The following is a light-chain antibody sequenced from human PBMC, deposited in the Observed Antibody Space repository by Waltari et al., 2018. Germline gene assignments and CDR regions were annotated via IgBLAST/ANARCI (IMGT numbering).Light chain of an antibody. CDR3: QSYDSSLSGWV. CDR1: SSNIGAGYD. Sequence: QSVLTQPPSVSGAPGQRVTVSCTGSSSNIGAGYDVHWYRQVPGTAPKRLIYGNINRPSGVPDRFSGSKSGTSASLAITGLQADDEADYYCQSYDSSLSGWVFGGGTKLTVL. V-gene: IGLV1-40*01. CDR2: GNI. J-gene: IGLJ3*02.